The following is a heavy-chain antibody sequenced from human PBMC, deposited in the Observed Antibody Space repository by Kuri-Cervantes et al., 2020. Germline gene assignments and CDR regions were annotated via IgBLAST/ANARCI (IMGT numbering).Heavy chain of an antibody. Sequence: GESLKISCAASGFTFSNAWMSWVRQAPGKGLEWVSSISSSSSYMYYADSVKGRFTISRDNAKNSLYLQMNSLRAEDTAVYYCARDPIAVAGTKKPDYWGQGTLVTVSS. V-gene: IGHV3-21*03. CDR2: ISSSSSYM. D-gene: IGHD6-19*01. J-gene: IGHJ4*02. CDR3: ARDPIAVAGTKKPDY. CDR1: GFTFSNAW.